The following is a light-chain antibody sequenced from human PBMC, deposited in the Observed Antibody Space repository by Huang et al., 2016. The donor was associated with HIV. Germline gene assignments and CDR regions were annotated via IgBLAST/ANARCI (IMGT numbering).Light chain of an antibody. Sequence: DIVMTQSPDSLTVSLAARATIHCVSSQSVLSTSNNRNYLAWNQQKPRQPPKLLLSGAATREAGVPDRCRGSGSATDFTLTIDNLQAEDVAFYFCQQYYSTPGFGRGTYVEV. CDR3: QQYYSTPG. CDR2: GAA. J-gene: IGKJ1*01. CDR1: QSVLSTSNNRNY. V-gene: IGKV4-1*01.